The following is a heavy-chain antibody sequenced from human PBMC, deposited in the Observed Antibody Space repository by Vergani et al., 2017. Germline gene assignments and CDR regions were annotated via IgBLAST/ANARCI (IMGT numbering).Heavy chain of an antibody. CDR2: IMPILGTP. V-gene: IGHV1-69*01. J-gene: IGHJ3*02. D-gene: IGHD2-2*01. Sequence: QVQLVQSGAEVKKPGSSVKVSCKASGGTFSNYVINWIRQAPGQGLEWMGGIMPILGTPYYAQNFQGGVTITADGSTRTANMELSSLRSEDTAVYYCAKEYCTSASCYALPFDIWGQGTMVTVSS. CDR1: GGTFSNYV. CDR3: AKEYCTSASCYALPFDI.